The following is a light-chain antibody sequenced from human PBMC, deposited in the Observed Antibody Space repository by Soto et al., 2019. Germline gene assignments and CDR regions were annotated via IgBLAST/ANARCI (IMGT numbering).Light chain of an antibody. CDR2: GAS. CDR3: QQYGNSPWT. CDR1: QSVSNNY. J-gene: IGKJ1*01. V-gene: IGKV3-20*01. Sequence: ETVLTQSPATLSVSPGERATLSCRASQSVSNNYLAWYLQKPGQAPRLLIYGASDRATGIPDRFSGSGSGTDFTLIISRLEPEDFAVYYCQQYGNSPWTFGQGTKVDIK.